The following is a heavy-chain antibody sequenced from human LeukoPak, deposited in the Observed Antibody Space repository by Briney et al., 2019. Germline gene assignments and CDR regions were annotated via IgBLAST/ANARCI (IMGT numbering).Heavy chain of an antibody. CDR2: INHSGST. CDR3: ARGYYDILTGYSPCFDY. V-gene: IGHV4-34*01. Sequence: PSETLSLTCVVYGGSLSGYDWSWIRQPPGKGLEWIGEINHSGSTNYNPSLKSRVTMSVDTSKNQFSLKLSSVTAADTAVYYCARGYYDILTGYSPCFDYWGQETLVTVSA. D-gene: IGHD3-9*01. J-gene: IGHJ4*02. CDR1: GGSLSGYD.